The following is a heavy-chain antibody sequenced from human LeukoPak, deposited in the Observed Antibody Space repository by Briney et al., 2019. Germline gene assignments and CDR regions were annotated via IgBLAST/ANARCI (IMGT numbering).Heavy chain of an antibody. CDR2: ISSTGSSN. CDR1: RSSFSSYC. J-gene: IGHJ4*02. V-gene: IGHV3-21*01. CDR3: VRDFPPAVADSCY. D-gene: IGHD6-19*01. Sequence: GQSMCLAWAAYRSSFSSYCIDWVRQAAGGLPEWVSSISSTGSSNSYADTVEGPFTTSRDNAKNSLYLQMSSLRAEDTGVYYCVRDFPPAVADSCYWGQGTRVTVSA.